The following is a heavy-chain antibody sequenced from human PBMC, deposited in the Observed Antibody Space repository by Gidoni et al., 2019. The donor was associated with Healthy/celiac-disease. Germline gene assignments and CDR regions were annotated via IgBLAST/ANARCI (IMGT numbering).Heavy chain of an antibody. CDR3: AREQIGGAFDI. J-gene: IGHJ3*02. CDR2: IYYSGNT. D-gene: IGHD3-16*01. CDR1: AGPISSGGCY. Sequence: QVQLQESGPGLVKPSQTLSLTCTVSAGPISSGGCYWSWNRQDPGKGLEWIGYIYYSGNTDYDASLKSRVTISVDTSKNQFSLKLSSVTAADTAVYYCAREQIGGAFDIWGQGTMVTVSS. V-gene: IGHV4-31*03.